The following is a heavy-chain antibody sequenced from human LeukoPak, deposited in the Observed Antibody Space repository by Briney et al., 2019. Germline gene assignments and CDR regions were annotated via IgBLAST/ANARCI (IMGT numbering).Heavy chain of an antibody. CDR1: GGSISSSNW. CDR3: ARRRGDGAGFDY. CDR2: IYHSGST. Sequence: SETLSLTCAVSGGSISSSNWWSWVRQPPGKGLEWIGEIYHSGSTNYNPSLKSRVAISVDKSKNQFSLKLSSVTAADTAVYYCARRRGDGAGFDYWGQGTLVTVSS. J-gene: IGHJ4*02. V-gene: IGHV4-4*02. D-gene: IGHD1-26*01.